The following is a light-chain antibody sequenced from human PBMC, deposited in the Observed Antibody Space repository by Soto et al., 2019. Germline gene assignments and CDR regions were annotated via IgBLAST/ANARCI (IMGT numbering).Light chain of an antibody. CDR2: EVS. J-gene: IGLJ1*01. V-gene: IGLV2-14*01. CDR1: SSDVGTYNY. CDR3: TSYTRDTALV. Sequence: QSVLTQPASVSGSPGQSITISCTGTSSDVGTYNYVSWYQHHPGKAPKLIIYEVSNRPSGVSNRFSGSKSGSTASLTISGLQAEDEADYRCTSYTRDTALVFGTGNKVTVL.